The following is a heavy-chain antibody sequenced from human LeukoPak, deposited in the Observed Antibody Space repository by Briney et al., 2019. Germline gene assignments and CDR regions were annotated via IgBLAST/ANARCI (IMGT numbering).Heavy chain of an antibody. CDR2: IYPRGGST. CDR1: GYTFTSYA. J-gene: IGHJ4*02. CDR3: ARDQEGFDY. V-gene: IGHV1-46*01. Sequence: ASVKVSCTASGYTFTSYAMNWVRQAPGQGLEWMGMIYPRGGSTSYAQKFQGRVTVTRDTSTSTVHMELSGLRSEDTAVYYCARDQEGFDYWGQGTLVTVSS.